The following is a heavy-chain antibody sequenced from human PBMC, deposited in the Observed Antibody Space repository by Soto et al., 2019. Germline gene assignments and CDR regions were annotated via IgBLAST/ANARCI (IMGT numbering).Heavy chain of an antibody. CDR1: KFSLDTYW. D-gene: IGHD1-26*01. CDR3: ARGGSYVPSYFDS. Sequence: EVHLVESGGGLVQPGGSLRLSCTASKFSLDTYWMHWVRQIPGQGLVWVSRISPDGTTSTYADSMKGRFTISRDNAKNSLYLQMNSLRTEDTAVYYCARGGSYVPSYFDSWGQGTLVTVSS. V-gene: IGHV3-74*03. CDR2: ISPDGTTS. J-gene: IGHJ4*02.